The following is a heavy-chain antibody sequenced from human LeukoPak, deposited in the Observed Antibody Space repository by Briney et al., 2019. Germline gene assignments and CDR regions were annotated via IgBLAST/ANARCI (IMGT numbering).Heavy chain of an antibody. D-gene: IGHD6-13*01. CDR2: IIGSVGST. V-gene: IGHV3-23*01. CDR3: AKEEQQLVPIYYYYYMDV. CDR1: GFTFSSYA. Sequence: GGSLRLSCAASGFTFSSYAMSWVRQAPGKGLEWDSAIIGSVGSTYYADSVKGRFTISRDNSKNTLYLQMNSLRAEDTAVYYCAKEEQQLVPIYYYYYMDVWGKGTTVTVSS. J-gene: IGHJ6*03.